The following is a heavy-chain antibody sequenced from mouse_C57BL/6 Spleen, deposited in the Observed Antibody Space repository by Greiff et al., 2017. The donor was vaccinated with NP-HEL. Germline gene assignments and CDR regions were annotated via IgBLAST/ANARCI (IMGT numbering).Heavy chain of an antibody. V-gene: IGHV3-6*01. CDR2: ISYDGSN. J-gene: IGHJ3*01. CDR1: GYSITSGYY. Sequence: EVQRVESGPGLVKPSQSLSLTCSVTGYSITSGYYWNWIRQFPGNKLEWMGYISYDGSNNYNPSLKNRISITRDTSKNQFFLKLNSVTTEDTATYYCARGGYDYDGASWFAYWGQGTLVTVSA. D-gene: IGHD2-4*01. CDR3: ARGGYDYDGASWFAY.